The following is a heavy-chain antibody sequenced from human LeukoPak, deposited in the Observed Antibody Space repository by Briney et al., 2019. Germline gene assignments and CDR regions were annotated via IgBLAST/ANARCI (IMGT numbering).Heavy chain of an antibody. D-gene: IGHD3-10*01. CDR2: ISNYGVT. Sequence: PGGSLRLSCVISDFPVSDNYMSWVRQAPGRGLEWVSVISNYGVTHYADSVKGRFTISRDDSNDTVFLQMSSLRPEDTAVYYCGASGIYYPPSYYWAKETLVPVSS. J-gene: IGHJ4*02. V-gene: IGHV3-53*01. CDR1: DFPVSDNY. CDR3: GASGIYYPPSYY.